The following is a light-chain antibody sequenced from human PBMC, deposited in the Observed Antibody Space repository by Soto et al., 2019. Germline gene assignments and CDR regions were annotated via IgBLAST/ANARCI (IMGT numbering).Light chain of an antibody. CDR3: QQCRNWPLT. J-gene: IGKJ4*02. CDR2: DAS. Sequence: EIVMTRSPATLSVSPGEGATLSCKASQNVYNNLAWYQQRSGQPPRLLIYDASTRATGISARFSGSGYGTEFTLTISSLQSEDFAVYFCQQCRNWPLTFGGGTKVDIK. CDR1: QNVYNN. V-gene: IGKV3-15*01.